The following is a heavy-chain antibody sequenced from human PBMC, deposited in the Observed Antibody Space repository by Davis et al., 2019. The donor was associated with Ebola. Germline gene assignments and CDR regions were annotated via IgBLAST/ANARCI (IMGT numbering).Heavy chain of an antibody. Sequence: MPSETLSLTCEPISSGGYAWSWIRQPPGKGLEWIGNLYHGGGTNYSPSLKSRLTISVATSKNQFSRKLSSVTAADTAVYFCAKAYDSSGYAWFGPWGQGTLVTVSS. J-gene: IGHJ5*02. V-gene: IGHV4-61*08. CDR1: EPISSGGYA. CDR3: AKAYDSSGYAWFGP. CDR2: LYHGGGT. D-gene: IGHD3-22*01.